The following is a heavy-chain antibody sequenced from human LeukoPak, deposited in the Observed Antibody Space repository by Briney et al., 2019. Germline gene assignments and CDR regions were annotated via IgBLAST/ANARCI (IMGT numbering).Heavy chain of an antibody. D-gene: IGHD6-13*01. Sequence: GGSLRLSCAASGFTVSSNYMSWVRQAPGKGLEWVSVIYSGGSTYYADSVKGRFTISRDNSKNTLYLQMNSLRAEDTAVYYCAREDPAAAGYYLDYWGQGTLVTVSS. CDR1: GFTVSSNY. V-gene: IGHV3-66*01. CDR3: AREDPAAAGYYLDY. CDR2: IYSGGST. J-gene: IGHJ4*02.